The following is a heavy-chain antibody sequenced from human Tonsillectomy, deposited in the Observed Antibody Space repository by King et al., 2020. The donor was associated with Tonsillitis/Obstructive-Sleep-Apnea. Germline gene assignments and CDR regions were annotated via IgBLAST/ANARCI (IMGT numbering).Heavy chain of an antibody. D-gene: IGHD2-15*01. CDR1: GGAFSGYY. CDR3: AREGYCSGGDCPVEAFDI. Sequence: VQLQQWGVGLLKPSETLSLTCAVYGGAFSGYYWSWIRQPPGKGLEGIGEISHSGSINYNPSLKSRVTISVDTSKNQFSLKLSSVTAADTAVYYCAREGYCSGGDCPVEAFDIWGQGTTVTVSS. J-gene: IGHJ3*02. CDR2: ISHSGSI. V-gene: IGHV4-34*01.